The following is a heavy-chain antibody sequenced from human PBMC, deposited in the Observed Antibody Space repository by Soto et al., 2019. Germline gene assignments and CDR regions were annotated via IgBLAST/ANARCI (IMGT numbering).Heavy chain of an antibody. CDR3: ARDKDRLQLGGNYYYILDV. J-gene: IGHJ6*02. V-gene: IGHV1-69*12. Sequence: QVQLEQSGAEVKRPGSSVKVSCKASGGTFTTSAISWVRQAPGQGLEWMAGIMPIFRTPDYAQKFQGRVTVTADESTSTAYMELSGLRSDDTAVYYFARDKDRLQLGGNYYYILDVWGQGTTVTVSS. CDR1: GGTFTTSA. CDR2: IMPIFRTP. D-gene: IGHD5-12*01.